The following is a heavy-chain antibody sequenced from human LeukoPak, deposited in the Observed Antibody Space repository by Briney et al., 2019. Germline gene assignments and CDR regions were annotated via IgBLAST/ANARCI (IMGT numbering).Heavy chain of an antibody. J-gene: IGHJ4*02. CDR3: ARGKAVGSGSYSPPYYFDY. CDR2: TYHSGST. V-gene: IGHV4-38-2*02. D-gene: IGHD3-10*01. Sequence: PSETLSLTCTVSGYSIRSGYFWGWIRQPPGKGLEWIGSTYHSGSTYYNPSLKSRVTISVDTSKNQFSLKLSSVTAADTAVYYCARGKAVGSGSYSPPYYFDYWGQGTLVTASS. CDR1: GYSIRSGYF.